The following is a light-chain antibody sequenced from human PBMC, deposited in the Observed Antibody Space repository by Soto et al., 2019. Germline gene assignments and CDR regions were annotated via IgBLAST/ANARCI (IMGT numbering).Light chain of an antibody. Sequence: DIQLTQSPSFLSASVGDRITHSCRASQGISTGLAWYQVQPGKAPKLLIHTASTLQSGVPSRFSGSGSGTEFTLTISSLQPEDFATYYCQQRRGYPITFGQGTRLETK. V-gene: IGKV1-9*01. CDR3: QQRRGYPIT. CDR2: TAS. CDR1: QGISTG. J-gene: IGKJ5*01.